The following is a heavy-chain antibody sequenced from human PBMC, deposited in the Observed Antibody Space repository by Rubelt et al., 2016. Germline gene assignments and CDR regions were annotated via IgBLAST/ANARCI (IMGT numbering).Heavy chain of an antibody. Sequence: EIQLVESGGGLVKPGGSLRLSCAASGFTFNSYWMTWVRQAPGKGLEWVANINQGGSGKNYVDSVKGRFTVSRDNAKNSLYLQMNSLRAEETALYYCASAGATADSRWYFDLWGRGTLVTVSS. CDR1: GFTFNSYW. CDR3: ASAGATADSRWYFDL. V-gene: IGHV3-7*01. J-gene: IGHJ2*01. D-gene: IGHD6-13*01. CDR2: INQGGSGK.